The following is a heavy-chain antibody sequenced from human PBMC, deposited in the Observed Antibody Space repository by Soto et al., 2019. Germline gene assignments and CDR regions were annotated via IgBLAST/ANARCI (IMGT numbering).Heavy chain of an antibody. CDR2: INHSGST. CDR1: GGSFSGYY. J-gene: IGHJ4*02. V-gene: IGHV4-34*01. Sequence: SETLSLTCAVYGGSFSGYYWSWIRQPPGKGLEWIGEINHSGSTNYNPSLKSRVTISVDTSKNQFSLKLSSVTAADTAVYYCARGVWQPRLDYWGQGTLVTVSS. CDR3: ARGVWQPRLDY. D-gene: IGHD2-21*01.